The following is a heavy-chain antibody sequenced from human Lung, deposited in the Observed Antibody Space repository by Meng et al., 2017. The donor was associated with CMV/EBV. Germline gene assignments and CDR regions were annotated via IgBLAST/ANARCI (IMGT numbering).Heavy chain of an antibody. CDR2: IYHSGST. CDR1: GGSISSSNW. D-gene: IGHD6-19*01. J-gene: IGHJ4*02. CDR3: ASFPPPGKQWLVTDY. Sequence: QVHGSGPGLVQRAGTLSLHCAVSGGSISSSNWWSWVRQPPGKGLEWIGKIYHSGSTNYNPSLKSRVTRSVDKSKNQFSLKLSSVNAADTAVYYCASFPPPGKQWLVTDYWGQGTLVTVSS. V-gene: IGHV4-4*02.